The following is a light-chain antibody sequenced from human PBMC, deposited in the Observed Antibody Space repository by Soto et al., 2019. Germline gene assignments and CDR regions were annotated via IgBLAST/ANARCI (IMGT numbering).Light chain of an antibody. J-gene: IGKJ5*01. CDR3: QQYNDWPPIT. V-gene: IGKV3-15*01. CDR2: DAS. Sequence: EIVLTQSPATLSLTPGESATLSCRASQTITGNNLAWYQQKRGQAPRLLIYDASTRATVIPARFSGSGPGTEFTLTISSLQSEDFAVYYCQQYNDWPPITFGQGTRLEIK. CDR1: QTITGNN.